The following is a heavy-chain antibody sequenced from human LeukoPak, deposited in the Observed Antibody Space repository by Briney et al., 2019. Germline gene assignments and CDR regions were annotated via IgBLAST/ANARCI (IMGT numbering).Heavy chain of an antibody. D-gene: IGHD4-17*01. CDR2: IRYDGSNK. J-gene: IGHJ4*02. Sequence: GGSLRLSCAASGFTFSSYGMHWVRQAPGKGLEWVAFIRYDGSNKYYADSVKGRFTISRDNSKNTLYLQMNSLRAEGTAVYYCAKDPGDYGDYGYWGQGTLVTVSS. V-gene: IGHV3-30*02. CDR1: GFTFSSYG. CDR3: AKDPGDYGDYGY.